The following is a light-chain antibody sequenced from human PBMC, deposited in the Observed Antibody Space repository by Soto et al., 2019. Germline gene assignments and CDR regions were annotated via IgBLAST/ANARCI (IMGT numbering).Light chain of an antibody. J-gene: IGLJ1*01. Sequence: QSALTQPPSASGSPGQSVTISCTGTSSDVGGYNYVSWYQQHPGKAPKLMMYEVSKRPSGVPDRFSGPKSGNTASLTVSGLQAEDEADYYCSSYAGSNNVFGTGNKVTVL. CDR3: SSYAGSNNV. CDR1: SSDVGGYNY. CDR2: EVS. V-gene: IGLV2-8*01.